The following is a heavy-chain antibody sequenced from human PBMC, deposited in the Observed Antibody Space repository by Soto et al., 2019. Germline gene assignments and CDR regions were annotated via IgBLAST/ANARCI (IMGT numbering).Heavy chain of an antibody. V-gene: IGHV3-23*01. Sequence: GGSLRLSCAASGFTFSSYAMSWVRQAPGKGLEWVSAISGSGGSTYYADSVKGRFTISRDNSKNTLYLQMNSLRAEDTAVYYCAKDGGYYDSSGYYSYWYFDLWGRGTLVTVSS. J-gene: IGHJ2*01. CDR3: AKDGGYYDSSGYYSYWYFDL. CDR1: GFTFSSYA. D-gene: IGHD3-22*01. CDR2: ISGSGGST.